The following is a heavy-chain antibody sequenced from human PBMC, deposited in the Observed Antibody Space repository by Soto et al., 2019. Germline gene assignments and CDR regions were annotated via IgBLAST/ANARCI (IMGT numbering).Heavy chain of an antibody. Sequence: GGFLRLSCSASGFTFSSYAMHWVRQAPGKGLEYVSSISTNGGSTHYADSVKGRFTISRDNSKNTLYLQMNSLRAEDTAVYYCAKDRGGYYYYGMDVWGQGTTVTVSS. V-gene: IGHV3-64*04. CDR3: AKDRGGYYYYGMDV. CDR2: ISTNGGST. CDR1: GFTFSSYA. J-gene: IGHJ6*02. D-gene: IGHD3-10*01.